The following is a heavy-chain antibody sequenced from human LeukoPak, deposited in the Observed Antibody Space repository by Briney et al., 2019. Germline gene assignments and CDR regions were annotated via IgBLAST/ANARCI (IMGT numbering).Heavy chain of an antibody. V-gene: IGHV1-18*04. CDR1: GYTFTGYY. CDR2: ISAYNGNT. CDR3: AREGFSSWSKFTSTFDY. Sequence: GASVKVSCKASGYTFTGYYMHWVRQAPGQGLEWMGWISAYNGNTNYAQKLQGRVTMTTDTSTSTVYMELSSLRSEDTAVYYCAREGFSSWSKFTSTFDYWGQGTLVTVSS. J-gene: IGHJ4*02. D-gene: IGHD6-13*01.